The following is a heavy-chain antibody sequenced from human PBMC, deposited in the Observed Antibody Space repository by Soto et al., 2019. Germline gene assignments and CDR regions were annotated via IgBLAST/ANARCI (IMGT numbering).Heavy chain of an antibody. CDR1: GGSISSSNYC. Sequence: QLQLQELGPGLVKPSETLSLTCTVSGGSISSSNYCWGWIRQPPGKGLEWIGSFCYRGTTYHNPSLKSRVTISVDASKKQFSLKLSSVTAADTAVYYCARQGEYSSSYYFDYWGQGTLVTVSS. V-gene: IGHV4-39*01. D-gene: IGHD6-6*01. CDR2: FCYRGTT. J-gene: IGHJ4*02. CDR3: ARQGEYSSSYYFDY.